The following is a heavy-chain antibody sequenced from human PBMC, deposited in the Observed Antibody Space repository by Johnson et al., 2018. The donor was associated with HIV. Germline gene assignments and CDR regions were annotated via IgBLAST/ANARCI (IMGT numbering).Heavy chain of an antibody. CDR2: IYSGDNT. J-gene: IGHJ3*02. CDR3: AKAGGYDSSGLNDAFDI. Sequence: MQLVESGGGLVQPGGSLRLSCAASGFTVSSNYMSWVRQAPGKGLEWVSVIYSGDNTKYADSVKGRFIISRDNSKNTLFLQMNSLRPKDTAVYFCAKAGGYDSSGLNDAFDIWGQGTMVTVSS. CDR1: GFTVSSNY. V-gene: IGHV3-66*02. D-gene: IGHD3-22*01.